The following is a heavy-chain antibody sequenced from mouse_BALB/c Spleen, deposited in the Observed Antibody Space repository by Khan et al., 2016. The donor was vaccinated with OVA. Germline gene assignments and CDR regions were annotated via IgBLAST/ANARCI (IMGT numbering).Heavy chain of an antibody. CDR3: ARPAYDGYYDY. J-gene: IGHJ2*01. CDR1: GYTFTDYA. D-gene: IGHD2-3*01. CDR2: ISTYSGST. Sequence: QVQLQQSGPELVRPGVSVKISCKGSGYTFTDYAMYWVKQSHAKSLEWIGLISTYSGSTNYNQKFKGKVTMTVDKSSSAAYMELASLTSEDSAIYSCARPAYDGYYDYWGQGTALTVSS. V-gene: IGHV1S137*01.